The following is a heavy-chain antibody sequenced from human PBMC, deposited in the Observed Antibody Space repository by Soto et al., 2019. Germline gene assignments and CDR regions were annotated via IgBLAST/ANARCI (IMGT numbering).Heavy chain of an antibody. Sequence: SETLSLTCTVSGGSISSYYWSWIRQPPGKGLEWIGYIYYSGSTNYNPSLKSRVTISVDTSKNQFSLKLSSVTAADTAVYYCARAYGSRTAAAGYYYYYYYMDVWGKGTTVTVSS. V-gene: IGHV4-59*01. J-gene: IGHJ6*03. CDR3: ARAYGSRTAAAGYYYYYYYMDV. CDR2: IYYSGST. D-gene: IGHD6-13*01. CDR1: GGSISSYY.